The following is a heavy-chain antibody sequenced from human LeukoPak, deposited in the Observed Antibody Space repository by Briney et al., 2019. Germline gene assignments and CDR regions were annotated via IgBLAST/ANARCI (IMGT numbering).Heavy chain of an antibody. J-gene: IGHJ3*02. Sequence: SQTLSLTCTVSGASISSGGYFWSWIRQHSGKGLEWIGYFYYSGSTYYNPSLMSRITMSVDTSKNQFSLKMTSVTAADTAVYFCARAPPIIAVAGSAFDIWGQGALVSVSS. CDR1: GASISSGGYF. CDR3: ARAPPIIAVAGSAFDI. D-gene: IGHD6-19*01. V-gene: IGHV4-31*03. CDR2: FYYSGST.